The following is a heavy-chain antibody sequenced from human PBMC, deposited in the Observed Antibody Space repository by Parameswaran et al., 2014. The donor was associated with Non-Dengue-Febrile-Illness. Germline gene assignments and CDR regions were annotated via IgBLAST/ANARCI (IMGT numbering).Heavy chain of an antibody. Sequence: RWIRQPPGKGLEWIGEIYLGGGTNYRPSLRSRVTVSMDTSKNQFSLTLNSVTAADTAVYYCATLRRCSGGICYPDYWGQGTLVTVSS. CDR3: ATLRRCSGGICYPDY. V-gene: IGHV4-34*01. CDR2: IYLGGGT. J-gene: IGHJ4*02. D-gene: IGHD2-15*01.